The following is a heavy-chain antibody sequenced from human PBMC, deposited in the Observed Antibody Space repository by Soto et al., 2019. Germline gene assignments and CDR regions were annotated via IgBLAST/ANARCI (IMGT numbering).Heavy chain of an antibody. J-gene: IGHJ5*02. CDR3: ATIFGGDPDVNWFDP. D-gene: IGHD2-21*02. Sequence: VSVKVSCKVSGYTLTELSMHWARQAPGKGLEWMGGFDPEDGETIYAQKFQGRVTMTEDTSTDTADMELSSLRSEDTAVYYCATIFGGDPDVNWFDPWGQGTLVTVSS. V-gene: IGHV1-24*01. CDR1: GYTLTELS. CDR2: FDPEDGET.